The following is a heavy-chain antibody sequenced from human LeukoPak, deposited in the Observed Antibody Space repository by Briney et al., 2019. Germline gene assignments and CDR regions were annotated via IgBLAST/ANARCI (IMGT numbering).Heavy chain of an antibody. CDR1: GFTLSSHA. D-gene: IGHD4/OR15-4a*01. CDR3: ANEEVPNDY. V-gene: IGHV3-23*01. Sequence: GGSLRLSCAVSGFTLSSHAMSWVRQAPGKGVEWVSGISISGDTTYYADVVQGRFTISRDNSKNTVYLLMDNLRVEDTAVYYCANEEVPNDYWGKGTLVSVSS. J-gene: IGHJ4*02. CDR2: ISISGDTT.